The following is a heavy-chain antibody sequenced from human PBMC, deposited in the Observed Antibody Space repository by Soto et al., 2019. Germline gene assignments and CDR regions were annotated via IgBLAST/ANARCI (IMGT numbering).Heavy chain of an antibody. V-gene: IGHV3-23*01. Sequence: GGSLRLSCGASVFTFSSYAMSWVRQAPGKGLEWVSAISGSGGSTYYADSVKGRFTISRDNSKNTLYLQMNSLRAEDTAVYYCAKALAAAGTSYWGQGTLVTVSS. J-gene: IGHJ4*02. D-gene: IGHD6-13*01. CDR3: AKALAAAGTSY. CDR2: ISGSGGST. CDR1: VFTFSSYA.